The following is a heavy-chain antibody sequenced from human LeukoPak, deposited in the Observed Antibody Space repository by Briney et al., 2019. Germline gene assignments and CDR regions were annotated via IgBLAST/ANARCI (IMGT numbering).Heavy chain of an antibody. Sequence: GGSLRLSCAASGFTFSSYGMTWVRQAPGKGLEWVSSIGVSGAITHYTDAVKGRFSISRDNSKNTLYLQMNSLRAEDTAVYYCAKELTTVVMIDYWGQGTLVTVSS. J-gene: IGHJ4*02. V-gene: IGHV3-23*01. CDR2: IGVSGAIT. CDR3: AKELTTVVMIDY. CDR1: GFTFSSYG. D-gene: IGHD4-23*01.